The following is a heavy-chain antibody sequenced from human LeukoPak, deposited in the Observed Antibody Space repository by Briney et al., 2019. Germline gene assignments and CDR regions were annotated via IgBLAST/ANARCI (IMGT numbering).Heavy chain of an antibody. Sequence: GGSLRLSCAASGFSFSSYAMHWVRQAPGKGLEWVGVISYDGSNKYYADSVKGRFTISRDNSKNTLYLQMNSLRAEDTAVYYCARGPSLAAGFDYWGQGTLVTVSS. CDR3: ARGPSLAAGFDY. J-gene: IGHJ4*02. CDR1: GFSFSSYA. CDR2: ISYDGSNK. D-gene: IGHD3-10*01. V-gene: IGHV3-30-3*01.